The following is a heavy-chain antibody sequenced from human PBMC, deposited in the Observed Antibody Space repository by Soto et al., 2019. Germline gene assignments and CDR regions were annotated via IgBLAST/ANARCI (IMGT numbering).Heavy chain of an antibody. D-gene: IGHD2-8*01. J-gene: IGHJ4*02. CDR1: GFAFSTYN. CDR3: ATVAKYCVNGVCSLTDY. Sequence: EAHLVESGGGLVQPGGSLRLSCVASGFAFSTYNMKWVRQAPGKGLECISHISASSSLIYYADSVKGRFTISRDNANNSLHLQMNSLTDEDTAVYYCATVAKYCVNGVCSLTDYWGQGTLVTVSS. CDR2: ISASSSLI. V-gene: IGHV3-48*02.